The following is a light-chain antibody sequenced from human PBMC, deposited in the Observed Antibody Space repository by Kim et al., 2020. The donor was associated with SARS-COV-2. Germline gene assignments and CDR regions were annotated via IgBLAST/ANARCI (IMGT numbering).Light chain of an antibody. CDR3: NSRDSSGNPV. CDR2: GKN. J-gene: IGLJ3*02. Sequence: SSELTQDPAVSVVLGQTVRITCQGDSLRSYYASWYQQKPGQAPVLVIYGKNNRPSGIPDRFSGSSSGNTASLTITGAQAEDEADYYCNSRDSSGNPVFGG. CDR1: SLRSYY. V-gene: IGLV3-19*01.